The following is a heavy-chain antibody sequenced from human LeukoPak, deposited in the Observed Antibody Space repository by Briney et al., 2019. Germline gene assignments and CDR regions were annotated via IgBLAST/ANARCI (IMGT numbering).Heavy chain of an antibody. J-gene: IGHJ4*02. Sequence: GGALRLSCAASGFTFSSYAMHWVRQAPGKGLEWVAVISYDGGNKYFADSVKGRFTISRDNSKNTLYLQMNSLRDEDTAVYYCARDEQVVVPLDYWGQGTLVTVSS. CDR1: GFTFSSYA. CDR3: ARDEQVVVPLDY. D-gene: IGHD2-15*01. V-gene: IGHV3-30-3*01. CDR2: ISYDGGNK.